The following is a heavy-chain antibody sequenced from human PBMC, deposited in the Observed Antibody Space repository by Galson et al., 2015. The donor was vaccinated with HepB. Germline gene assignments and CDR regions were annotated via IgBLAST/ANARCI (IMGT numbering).Heavy chain of an antibody. CDR1: GFTFSSYA. CDR2: ISYDGSNK. J-gene: IGHJ4*02. Sequence: SLRLSCAASGFTFSSYAMHWVRQAPGKGLEWVAVISYDGSNKYYADSVKGRFTISRDNSKNTLYLQMNSLRAEDTAVYYCARGPPRGYYYFDYWGQGTLVTVSS. V-gene: IGHV3-30*04. D-gene: IGHD6-13*01. CDR3: ARGPPRGYYYFDY.